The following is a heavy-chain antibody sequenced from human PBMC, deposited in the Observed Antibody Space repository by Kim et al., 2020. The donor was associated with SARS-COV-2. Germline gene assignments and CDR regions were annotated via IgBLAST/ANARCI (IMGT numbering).Heavy chain of an antibody. J-gene: IGHJ4*01. D-gene: IGHD3-3*01. CDR2: IKQDGSET. V-gene: IGHV3-7*01. CDR3: ARESGPCTIFGVFNPLD. Sequence: GGSLRLSCAASGFTFSDYWMNWVRQVPGKGLEWVANIKQDGSETYYVNSVKGRFTISRDNTKSSLYLQMNTLRTEDTALYYCARESGPCTIFGVFNPLD. CDR1: GFTFSDYW.